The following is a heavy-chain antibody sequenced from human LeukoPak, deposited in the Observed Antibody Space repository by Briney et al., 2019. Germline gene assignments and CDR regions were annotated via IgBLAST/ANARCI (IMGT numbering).Heavy chain of an antibody. Sequence: PSETLSLTCAVYGGSFSGYYWSWIRQPPGKGLEWIGEINHSGSTNYNPSLKSRVTISVDRSKNQFSLKLSSVTAADTAVYYCAQGDNWFDPWGQGTLVTVSS. CDR3: AQGDNWFDP. CDR1: GGSFSGYY. V-gene: IGHV4-34*01. J-gene: IGHJ5*02. D-gene: IGHD3-16*01. CDR2: INHSGST.